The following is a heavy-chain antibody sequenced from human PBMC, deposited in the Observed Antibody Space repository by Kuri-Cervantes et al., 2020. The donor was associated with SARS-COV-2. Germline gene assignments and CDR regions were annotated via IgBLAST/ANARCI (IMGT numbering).Heavy chain of an antibody. J-gene: IGHJ5*02. D-gene: IGHD3-3*01. CDR3: ARQMMSSITIFGVVITRNWFDP. CDR2: IYYSGST. CDR1: GGPISSSSYY. V-gene: IGHV4-39*01. Sequence: SETLSLTCTVPGGPISSSSYYWGWIRQPPGKGLEWIGSIYYSGSTYYNPSLKSRVTISVDTSKNQFSLKPSSVTAADTAVYYCARQMMSSITIFGVVITRNWFDPWGQGTLVTVSS.